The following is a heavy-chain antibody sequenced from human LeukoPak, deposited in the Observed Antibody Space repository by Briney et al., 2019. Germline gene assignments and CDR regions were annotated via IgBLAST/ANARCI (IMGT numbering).Heavy chain of an antibody. V-gene: IGHV3-33*06. D-gene: IGHD3-3*01. J-gene: IGHJ5*02. CDR3: AKDRTIFGVVNWFDP. Sequence: GWSLRLSCAASGFTFSSYGMHWLRQAPGKGLAWVAGIWYDGSNKYYADSVKGRFTISRDNSKNTLYLQMNSLRAEDTAVYYCAKDRTIFGVVNWFDPWGQGTLVTVSS. CDR2: IWYDGSNK. CDR1: GFTFSSYG.